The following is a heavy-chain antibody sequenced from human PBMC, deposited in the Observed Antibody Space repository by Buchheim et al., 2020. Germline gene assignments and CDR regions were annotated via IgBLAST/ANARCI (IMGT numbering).Heavy chain of an antibody. Sequence: EVQLLESGGGLVQPGGSLRLSCAASGFTFSSYAMSWVRQAPGKGLEWVSTISAGGGSTDYADSVKGRFTISRDTSKNTLYLQMNSLRAEDTAVYYCAKRLTGTAHNDYLDYWGQGTL. D-gene: IGHD1-7*01. CDR3: AKRLTGTAHNDYLDY. V-gene: IGHV3-23*01. CDR2: ISAGGGST. J-gene: IGHJ4*02. CDR1: GFTFSSYA.